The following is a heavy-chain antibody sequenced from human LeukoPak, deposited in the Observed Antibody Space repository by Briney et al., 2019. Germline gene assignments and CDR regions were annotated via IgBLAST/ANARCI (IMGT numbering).Heavy chain of an antibody. V-gene: IGHV3-11*01. CDR3: ARGTVDIVVVPAAMLGMDV. CDR1: GFTFSDYY. D-gene: IGHD2-2*01. Sequence: GGSLRLSCAASGFTFSDYYMSWIRQAPGKGLEWVSYISSSGSTIYYADSVKGRFTISRDNAKNSLYLQMNGLRAEDTAVYYCARGTVDIVVVPAAMLGMDVWGQGTTVTVSS. CDR2: ISSSGSTI. J-gene: IGHJ6*02.